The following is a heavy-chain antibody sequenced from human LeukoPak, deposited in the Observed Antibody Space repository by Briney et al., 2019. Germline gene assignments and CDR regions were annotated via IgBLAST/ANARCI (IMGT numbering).Heavy chain of an antibody. Sequence: GGSLRLSCAASGFTFSSYAMSWVRQAPGKGLEWVSAISGSGGSTYYADSVKGRFTISRDNSKNTLYLQMNSLRAEDTAVYYCASSDCSSTSCYRGEADYWGQGTLVTVSS. CDR3: ASSDCSSTSCYRGEADY. J-gene: IGHJ4*02. V-gene: IGHV3-23*01. D-gene: IGHD2-2*02. CDR2: ISGSGGST. CDR1: GFTFSSYA.